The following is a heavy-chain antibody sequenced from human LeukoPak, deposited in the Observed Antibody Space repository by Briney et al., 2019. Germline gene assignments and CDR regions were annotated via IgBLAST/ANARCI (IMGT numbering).Heavy chain of an antibody. J-gene: IGHJ6*03. D-gene: IGHD6-6*01. CDR1: GFTFSSYS. CDR2: ISSSSSTI. Sequence: GGSLRLSCAASGFTFSSYSMNWVRQAPGKGLEWVSYISSSSSTIYYADSVKGRFTISRDNSKSTLYLQMNSLRAEDTAVYYCAKDMYEYSSSYYYYYYYMDVWGMGTTVTVSS. CDR3: AKDMYEYSSSYYYYYYYMDV. V-gene: IGHV3-48*01.